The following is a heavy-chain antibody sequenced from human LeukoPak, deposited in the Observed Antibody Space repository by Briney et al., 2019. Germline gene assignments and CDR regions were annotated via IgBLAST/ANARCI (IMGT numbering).Heavy chain of an antibody. Sequence: ASVKVSCKASGYTFTSYYMHWVRQAPGQGLEWMGIINPSGGSTSYAQKFQGRVTMTRDTSTSTVYMELSSLRAEDTAVYYCARANYYDSSGYYIDAFDIWGQGTMVTVSS. CDR3: ARANYYDSSGYYIDAFDI. CDR2: INPSGGST. CDR1: GYTFTSYY. D-gene: IGHD3-22*01. V-gene: IGHV1-46*01. J-gene: IGHJ3*02.